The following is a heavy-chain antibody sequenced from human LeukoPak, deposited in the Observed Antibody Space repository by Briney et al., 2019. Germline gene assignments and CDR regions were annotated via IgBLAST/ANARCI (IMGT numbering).Heavy chain of an antibody. D-gene: IGHD2-21*02. V-gene: IGHV3-66*01. CDR2: IYSGGSP. CDR1: GFTLSSNY. CDR3: ARGRVVTAGTYYYGMAV. J-gene: IGHJ6*02. Sequence: GGSLRLSCAASGFTLSSNYMSWVRQAPGKGLEWGSVIYSGGSPYYADSVKGRFTISRDNSKNTLYLQMNSLRAEDTAVYYCARGRVVTAGTYYYGMAVWGQGTTVTVSS.